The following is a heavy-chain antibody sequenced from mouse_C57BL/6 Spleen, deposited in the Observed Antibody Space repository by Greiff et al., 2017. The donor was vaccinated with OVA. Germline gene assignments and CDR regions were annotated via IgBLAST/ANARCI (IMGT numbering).Heavy chain of an antibody. CDR1: GYTFTDYN. CDR3: AITTVVAPLFDY. J-gene: IGHJ2*01. D-gene: IGHD1-1*01. Sequence: VQLQQSGPELVKPGASVKMSCKASGYTFTDYNMHWVKQSHGKSLEWIGYINPNNGGTSYNQKFKGKATLTVNKSSSTAYMELRSLTSEDSAVYYCAITTVVAPLFDYWGKGTTLTVSS. CDR2: INPNNGGT. V-gene: IGHV1-22*01.